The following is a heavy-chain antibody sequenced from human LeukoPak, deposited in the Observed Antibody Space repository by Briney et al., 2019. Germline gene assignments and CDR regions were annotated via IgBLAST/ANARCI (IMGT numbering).Heavy chain of an antibody. V-gene: IGHV1-2*02. CDR3: ARHTTIFGVAIIDI. CDR1: GYTFTDYY. Sequence: ASVKVSCKASGYTFTDYYMHWLRQAPGQGLEWMGWMHPNSGGTNYQGRVTMTRDTSISTAYMDLSSLRSDDTAVYYYARHTTIFGVAIIDIWGQGTMVTVSS. CDR2: MHPNSGGT. D-gene: IGHD3-3*01. J-gene: IGHJ3*02.